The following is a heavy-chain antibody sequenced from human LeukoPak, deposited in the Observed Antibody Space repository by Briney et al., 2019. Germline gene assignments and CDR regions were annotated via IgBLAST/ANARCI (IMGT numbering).Heavy chain of an antibody. CDR1: GYTFTSYG. Sequence: APVKVSCKASGYTFTSYGISWVRQAPGQGLEYMGWISAYNGNTNYAQKLQGRVTMTTDTSTSTAYMELRSLRSDDTAVYYCARAPGYCSSTSCSPTHNWFDPCGQGTLVTVSS. V-gene: IGHV1-18*04. D-gene: IGHD2-2*01. CDR3: ARAPGYCSSTSCSPTHNWFDP. J-gene: IGHJ5*02. CDR2: ISAYNGNT.